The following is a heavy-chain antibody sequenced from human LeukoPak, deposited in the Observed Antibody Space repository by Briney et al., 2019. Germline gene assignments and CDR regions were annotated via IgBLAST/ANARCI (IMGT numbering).Heavy chain of an antibody. D-gene: IGHD2-8*01. V-gene: IGHV4-4*07. CDR2: IYTSGST. CDR3: ARESLHILYSLGAYYYYYMDV. Sequence: SETLSLTCTVSGGSISSYYWSWIRQPAGKGLEWIGRIYTSGSTNYNPSLKSRVTMSVDTSKNQFSLKLSSVTAADTAVYYCARESLHILYSLGAYYYYYMDVWGKGTTVTVSS. J-gene: IGHJ6*03. CDR1: GGSISSYY.